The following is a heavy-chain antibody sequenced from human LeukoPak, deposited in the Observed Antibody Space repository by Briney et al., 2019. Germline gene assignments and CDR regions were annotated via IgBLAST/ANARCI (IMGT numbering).Heavy chain of an antibody. Sequence: GGSLRLSCAAFGFTFSSYEMNWVRQAPGKGLEWVSYISSSGSTIYYADSVKGRFTISRDNAKNSLYLQMDSLRAEDTAVYYCARDRSSGWPENIDYWGQGALVTVSS. J-gene: IGHJ4*02. CDR2: ISSSGSTI. V-gene: IGHV3-48*03. D-gene: IGHD6-19*01. CDR1: GFTFSSYE. CDR3: ARDRSSGWPENIDY.